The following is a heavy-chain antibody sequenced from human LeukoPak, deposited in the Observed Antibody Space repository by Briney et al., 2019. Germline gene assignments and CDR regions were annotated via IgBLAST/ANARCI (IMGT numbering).Heavy chain of an antibody. Sequence: GGSLRLSCAASGFTFSSYAMHWVRQAPGKGLEWVAVISYDGSNKYYADSVKGRFTISRDNAKNSLYLQMKSLRAEDTAVYYCSRYRYTYGSYFDYWGQGSLVTVSS. J-gene: IGHJ4*02. CDR3: SRYRYTYGSYFDY. CDR1: GFTFSSYA. CDR2: ISYDGSNK. V-gene: IGHV3-30*04. D-gene: IGHD5-18*01.